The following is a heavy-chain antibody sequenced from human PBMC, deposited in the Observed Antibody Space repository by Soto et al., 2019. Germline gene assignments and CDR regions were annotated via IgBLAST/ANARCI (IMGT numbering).Heavy chain of an antibody. CDR1: GFTFSSYA. CDR2: ISGSGGST. V-gene: IGHV3-23*01. CDR3: AKREVLAGGAFDI. J-gene: IGHJ3*02. Sequence: EVQLLESGGGLVQPGGSLRLSGAASGFTFSSYAMSWVRQAPGKGLEWVSAISGSGGSTYYADSVKGRFTISRDNSKNTRYLQMNSLRAEDTAVYYGAKREVLAGGAFDIWGQGTMVTISS. D-gene: IGHD3-10*01.